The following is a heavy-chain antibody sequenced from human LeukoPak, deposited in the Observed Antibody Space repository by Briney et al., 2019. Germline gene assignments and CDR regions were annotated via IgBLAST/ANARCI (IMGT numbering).Heavy chain of an antibody. V-gene: IGHV5-51*01. J-gene: IGHJ3*02. Sequence: GESLKISCKGSGYNFTSYWIGWVRQMPGRGLEWMGIIYPGDSDIRYGPAFQGLLTISADKSITTAYLQWSSLTASDSAIYYCARPPREGRADAFGIWGQGTVVTVSS. CDR3: ARPPREGRADAFGI. D-gene: IGHD5-24*01. CDR1: GYNFTSYW. CDR2: IYPGDSDI.